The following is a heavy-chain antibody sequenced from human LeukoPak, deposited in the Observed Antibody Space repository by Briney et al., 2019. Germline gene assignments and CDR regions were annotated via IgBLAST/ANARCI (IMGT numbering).Heavy chain of an antibody. CDR3: ARSSAYCGGDCLGY. V-gene: IGHV1-69*13. Sequence: SVKVSCKASGGTFSSYAISWVRQAPGQGLEWMGGIIPIFGTANYAQKFQARVTITADESTSTAYMELSSLRSEDTAVYYCARSSAYCGGDCLGYWGQGTLVTVSS. CDR1: GGTFSSYA. D-gene: IGHD2-21*02. CDR2: IIPIFGTA. J-gene: IGHJ4*02.